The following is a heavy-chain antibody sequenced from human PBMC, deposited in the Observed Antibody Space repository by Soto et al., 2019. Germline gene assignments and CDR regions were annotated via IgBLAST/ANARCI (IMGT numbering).Heavy chain of an antibody. CDR2: IYYSGST. CDR3: ARERGCSDGPGAVYNWFDP. CDR1: GGSVSSGSYY. J-gene: IGHJ5*02. Sequence: SETLSLTCTVSGGSVSSGSYYWSWIRQPPGKGLEWIGYIYYSGSTNYNPSLKSRVTISVDTSKNQLSLKLSSVTAADTAVYYCARERGCSDGPGAVYNWFDPWGQGTLVTVSS. V-gene: IGHV4-61*01. D-gene: IGHD5-18*01.